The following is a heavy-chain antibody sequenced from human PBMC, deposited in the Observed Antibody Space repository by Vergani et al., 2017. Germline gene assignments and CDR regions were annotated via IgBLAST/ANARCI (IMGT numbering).Heavy chain of an antibody. CDR2: ISAYNGNT. CDR3: ARDDRLYCSSTSCYYYYYYYYMDV. V-gene: IGHV1-18*01. Sequence: VQLVQSGAEVKKPGESLKISCKGSGYSFTSYGISWVRQAPGQGLEWMGWISAYNGNTNYAQKLQGRVTMTTDTSTSTAYMELRSLRSDDTAVYYCARDDRLYCSSTSCYYYYYYYYMDVWGKGTTVTVSS. D-gene: IGHD2-2*01. J-gene: IGHJ6*03. CDR1: GYSFTSYG.